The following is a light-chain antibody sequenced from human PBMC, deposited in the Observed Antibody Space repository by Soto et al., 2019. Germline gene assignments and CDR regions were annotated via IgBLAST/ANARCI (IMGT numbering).Light chain of an antibody. CDR3: QQYYSYPLT. CDR1: QGISSY. Sequence: AIRMTQSPSSFSASTGDRVTITCRASQGISSYLAWYQQKPGKAPKLLIYAASTLQSGVPSRLSGSASGTDFTLTISCLQSEDFATYSCQQYYSYPLTFGGGTKVEIK. CDR2: AAS. V-gene: IGKV1-8*01. J-gene: IGKJ4*01.